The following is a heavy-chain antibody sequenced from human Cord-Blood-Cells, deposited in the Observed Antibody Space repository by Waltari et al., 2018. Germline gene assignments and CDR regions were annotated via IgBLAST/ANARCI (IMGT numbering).Heavy chain of an antibody. D-gene: IGHD7-27*01. CDR2: CDPEDGET. J-gene: IGHJ4*02. CDR1: GYTLTELS. V-gene: IGHV1-24*01. Sequence: QVQLVQSGAEVKKPGASVKVSCKVSGYTLTELSMHWVRQAPGRGLEWMGGCDPEDGETIYARKVQGRVTMTEDTSTDTAYMELSSLRAEDTAVYYCATDELGTGERVRAFDYWGQGTLVTVSS. CDR3: ATDELGTGERVRAFDY.